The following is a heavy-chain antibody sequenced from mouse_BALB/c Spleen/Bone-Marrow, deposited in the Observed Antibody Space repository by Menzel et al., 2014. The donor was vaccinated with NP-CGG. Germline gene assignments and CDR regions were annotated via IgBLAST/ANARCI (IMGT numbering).Heavy chain of an antibody. V-gene: IGHV2-6-7*01. Sequence: VKLMESGPGLVAPSQSLSITCTVSGFSLTGYGINWVRQPPGKGLEWLGMIWGDGNTDYNSALKSRLSISKDNSKSQVFLKMNSLQTYDTARYYCARAPGYDLYYAMDYWGQGTSVTVSS. CDR2: IWGDGNT. CDR1: GFSLTGYG. CDR3: ARAPGYDLYYAMDY. J-gene: IGHJ4*01. D-gene: IGHD1-2*01.